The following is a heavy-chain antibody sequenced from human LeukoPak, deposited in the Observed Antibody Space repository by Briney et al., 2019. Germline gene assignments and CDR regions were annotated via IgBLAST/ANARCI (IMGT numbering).Heavy chain of an antibody. CDR1: GFTFGSYW. D-gene: IGHD2-15*01. Sequence: PGGSLRLSCAASGFTFGSYWMSWVRQAPGKGLVWVSRINSDGSSTSYADSVKGRFTISRDNAKNTLYLQMNSLRAEDTAVYYCASILGYCSGGSCSPDYWGQGTLVTVSS. V-gene: IGHV3-74*01. CDR2: INSDGSST. CDR3: ASILGYCSGGSCSPDY. J-gene: IGHJ4*02.